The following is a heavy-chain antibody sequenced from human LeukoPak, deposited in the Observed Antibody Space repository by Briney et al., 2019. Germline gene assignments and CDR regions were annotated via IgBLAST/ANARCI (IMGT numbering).Heavy chain of an antibody. D-gene: IGHD6-13*01. CDR2: INSDGSST. V-gene: IGHV3-74*01. CDR1: GFTFSSYW. CDR3: ASLTSSWSPYFDY. Sequence: GGSLRLSCAASGFTFSSYWMHWARQAPGKGLVWVSRINSDGSSTNYADSVKGRFTISRDNAKNTLSLQMNSLRAEDTAVYYCASLTSSWSPYFDYRGQGTLVTVSS. J-gene: IGHJ4*02.